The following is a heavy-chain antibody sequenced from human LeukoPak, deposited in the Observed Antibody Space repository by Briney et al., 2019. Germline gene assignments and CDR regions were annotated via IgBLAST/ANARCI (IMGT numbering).Heavy chain of an antibody. V-gene: IGHV4-59*08. J-gene: IGHJ4*02. CDR2: IHYSGTT. Sequence: SETLSLTCTVSGGSISSYYWSWIRQPPGKGLEWIGYIHYSGTTNYSPSLKSRVTISVDTSKNQFSLKLSSVTAADMAVYYCATAGIVARRYFDYWGQGTLVTVSS. CDR3: ATAGIVARRYFDY. D-gene: IGHD1-26*01. CDR1: GGSISSYY.